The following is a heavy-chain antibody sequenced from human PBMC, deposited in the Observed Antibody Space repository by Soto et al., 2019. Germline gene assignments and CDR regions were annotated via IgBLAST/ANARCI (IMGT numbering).Heavy chain of an antibody. CDR1: GFTFSSYA. CDR3: AREIVVVVAADFFGDYYGMDV. J-gene: IGHJ6*02. Sequence: GGSLRLSCAASGFTFSSYAMHWVRQAPGKGLEWVAVISYDGSNKYYADSVKGRFTISRDNSKNTLYLQMNSLRAEDTAVYYCAREIVVVVAADFFGDYYGMDVWGQGTTVTVSS. V-gene: IGHV3-30-3*01. CDR2: ISYDGSNK. D-gene: IGHD2-15*01.